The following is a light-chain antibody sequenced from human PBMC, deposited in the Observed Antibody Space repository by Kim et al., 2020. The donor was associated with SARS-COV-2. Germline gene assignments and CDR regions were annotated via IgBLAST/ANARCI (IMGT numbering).Light chain of an antibody. CDR3: QEYNNWPYT. CDR2: GVS. V-gene: IGKV3-15*01. Sequence: ETVITQSPATLYVSPGERATLFCRASQSISSHLAWYQKKPGQPPRLFVYGVSTRATGIPARFSGSGSATEFTLTISSLQSEDFAVYYCQEYNNWPYTFRQGTQVDIK. J-gene: IGKJ2*01. CDR1: QSISSH.